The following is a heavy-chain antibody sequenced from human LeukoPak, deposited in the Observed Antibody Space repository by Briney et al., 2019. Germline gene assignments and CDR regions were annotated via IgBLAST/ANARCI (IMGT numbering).Heavy chain of an antibody. V-gene: IGHV3-21*01. Sequence: PGGSLRPSCAASGFTFSSYSINWVRQAPGKGLEWVSSISRSSSYIYYADSLKGRFTITRDNAKISLYLQMNSLRAEDTAVYYCARAAQSRSTKDYYYMDVWGKGTTVTVSS. J-gene: IGHJ6*03. CDR3: ARAAQSRSTKDYYYMDV. CDR2: ISRSSSYI. CDR1: GFTFSSYS. D-gene: IGHD6-6*01.